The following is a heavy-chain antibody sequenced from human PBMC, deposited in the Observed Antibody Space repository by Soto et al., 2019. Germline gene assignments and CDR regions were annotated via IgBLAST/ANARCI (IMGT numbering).Heavy chain of an antibody. D-gene: IGHD3-16*01. Sequence: PGGSLRLSCAASGFTFSSYGMHWVRQAPGKGLEWVAVIWYDGSNKYYADSVKGRFTISRDNSKNTLYLQMNSLRAEDTAVYYCARDYNYEGSYYYYYYGMGVWGQGTTVTVSS. CDR1: GFTFSSYG. V-gene: IGHV3-33*01. CDR3: ARDYNYEGSYYYYYYGMGV. CDR2: IWYDGSNK. J-gene: IGHJ6*02.